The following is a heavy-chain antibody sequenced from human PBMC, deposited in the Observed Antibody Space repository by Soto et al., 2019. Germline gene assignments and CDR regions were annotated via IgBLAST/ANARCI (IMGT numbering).Heavy chain of an antibody. Sequence: SETLSLTCAVYGGSFSGYYWSWIRQPPGKGLEWIGEINHSGSTNYNPSLKSRVTISVDTSKNQFSLKLSSVTAADTAVYYCAPRWVGQQLGAWFDPWGQGTLVTVSS. CDR3: APRWVGQQLGAWFDP. V-gene: IGHV4-34*01. CDR2: INHSGST. J-gene: IGHJ5*02. CDR1: GGSFSGYY. D-gene: IGHD6-13*01.